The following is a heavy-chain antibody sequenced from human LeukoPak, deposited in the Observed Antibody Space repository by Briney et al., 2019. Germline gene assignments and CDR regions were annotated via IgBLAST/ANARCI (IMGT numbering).Heavy chain of an antibody. CDR2: INPNSGGT. CDR1: GYTFTGYY. Sequence: ASVKLSCKASGYTFTGYYMHWVRQAPGQGRGWMGGINPNSGGTNYGQKFQGRVTMTRDTSISTAYMELSRLRSEDTAVYYCARDEIGGRQLWLLKLGAFDIWGQGTIVTVSS. V-gene: IGHV1-2*02. CDR3: ARDEIGGRQLWLLKLGAFDI. D-gene: IGHD5-18*01. J-gene: IGHJ3*02.